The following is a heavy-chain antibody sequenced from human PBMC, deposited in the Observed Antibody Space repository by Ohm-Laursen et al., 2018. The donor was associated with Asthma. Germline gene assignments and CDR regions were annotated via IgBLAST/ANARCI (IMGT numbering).Heavy chain of an antibody. D-gene: IGHD6-19*01. Sequence: TLSLTCTVSGGSISSGGYYWSWIRQHPGKGLEWIGYIYYSGSTYYNPSLKSRVTISVDTSKNQFSLKLSSVTAADTAVYYCAREVLAVAAGRRDYYYYYGMDVWGQGTTVTVSS. CDR2: IYYSGST. J-gene: IGHJ6*02. CDR3: AREVLAVAAGRRDYYYYYGMDV. V-gene: IGHV4-31*03. CDR1: GGSISSGGYY.